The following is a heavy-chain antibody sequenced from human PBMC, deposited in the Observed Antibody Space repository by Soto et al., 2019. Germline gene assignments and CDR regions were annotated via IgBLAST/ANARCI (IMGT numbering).Heavy chain of an antibody. Sequence: EVQLVESGGGLVQPGRSLRLSCAASGFTFDDYAMHWVRQAPGKGLEWVSGISWNSGSIGYADSVKGRFAISRDNAKNSLYLQMNSLRAEDTALYYCAKAPNWQLVLYYFDYWGQGTLVTVSS. J-gene: IGHJ4*02. D-gene: IGHD6-13*01. CDR1: GFTFDDYA. CDR2: ISWNSGSI. CDR3: AKAPNWQLVLYYFDY. V-gene: IGHV3-9*01.